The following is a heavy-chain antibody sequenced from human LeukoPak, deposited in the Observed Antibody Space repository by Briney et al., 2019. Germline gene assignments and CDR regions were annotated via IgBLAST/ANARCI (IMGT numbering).Heavy chain of an antibody. CDR1: GFTFSSYA. CDR2: ISGSGGGT. D-gene: IGHD2-2*01. J-gene: IGHJ3*02. Sequence: GGSLRLSCAASGFTFSSYAMNWVRQAPGKGLEWVSSISGSGGGTYYADSVRGRFTVSRDNSQNTLYLQMNSLRAEDTAVYYCAKDGDAPRYCSSTSCYPTLDAFDIWGQGTMVTVSS. CDR3: AKDGDAPRYCSSTSCYPTLDAFDI. V-gene: IGHV3-23*01.